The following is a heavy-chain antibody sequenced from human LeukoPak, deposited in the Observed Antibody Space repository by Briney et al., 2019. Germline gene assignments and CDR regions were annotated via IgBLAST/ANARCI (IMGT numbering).Heavy chain of an antibody. CDR2: ISSSSSTI. V-gene: IGHV3-48*01. Sequence: GGSLRLSCAASGFTFSSYSMNWVRQAPGKGLEWVSYISSSSSTIYYADSVKGRFTISRDNAKNSLYLQMNSLRAEDTAVYYCARDERGYYDSSSYYWGQGTLVTVSS. D-gene: IGHD3-22*01. CDR3: ARDERGYYDSSSYY. CDR1: GFTFSSYS. J-gene: IGHJ4*02.